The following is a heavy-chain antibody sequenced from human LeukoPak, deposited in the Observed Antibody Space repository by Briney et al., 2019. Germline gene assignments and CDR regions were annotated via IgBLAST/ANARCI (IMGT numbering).Heavy chain of an antibody. CDR2: ISGSGSYI. D-gene: IGHD2-15*01. CDR3: AKEGFGWYYYDN. Sequence: PGGSLRLSCAASGFTFSSYSMNWVRQAPGKGLEWVSSISGSGSYIYYADSVKGRFTISRDNSKNTLYLQMNSLRAEDTAVYYCAKEGFGWYYYDNWGQGTLVTVSS. J-gene: IGHJ4*02. V-gene: IGHV3-21*01. CDR1: GFTFSSYS.